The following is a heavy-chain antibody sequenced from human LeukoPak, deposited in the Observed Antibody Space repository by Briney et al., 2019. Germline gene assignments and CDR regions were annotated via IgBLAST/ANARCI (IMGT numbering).Heavy chain of an antibody. D-gene: IGHD4-23*01. Sequence: GGSLRLSCAASGLTFDDYSMRWVRQPPGNGLEWVSVVRWDGSNTYYVDSVKGRFTISRDNSTISLYLQMNSLRPEDSSLYYCAKAGNGHALFDYWGQGTLVTVSS. CDR2: VRWDGSNT. CDR1: GLTFDDYS. CDR3: AKAGNGHALFDY. V-gene: IGHV3-43*01. J-gene: IGHJ4*02.